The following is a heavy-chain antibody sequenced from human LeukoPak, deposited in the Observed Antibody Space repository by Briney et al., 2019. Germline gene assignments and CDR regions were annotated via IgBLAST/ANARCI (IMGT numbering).Heavy chain of an antibody. V-gene: IGHV3-30-3*01. CDR2: ISYDGSNK. CDR3: ARGENYDFWSGFDY. J-gene: IGHJ4*02. Sequence: GGSLRLSWAASGFTFSSYAMHWVRQAPGKGLEWVAVISYDGSNKYYADSVKGRFTISRDNSKNTLYLQMNSLRAEDTAVYYCARGENYDFWSGFDYWGQGTLVTVSS. D-gene: IGHD3-3*01. CDR1: GFTFSSYA.